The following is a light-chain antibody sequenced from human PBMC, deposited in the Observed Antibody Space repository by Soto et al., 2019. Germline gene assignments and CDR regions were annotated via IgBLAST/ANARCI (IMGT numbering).Light chain of an antibody. CDR3: AACCDRLSGSYV. V-gene: IGLV1-47*02. Sequence: QSVLTQPPSASGTPGQRVTISCSGSSSNIGSNYVYWYQQLPGTAPKLLIYSNNQRPSGVPDRFSGSKSGTSASLAISGLRSEDEAHYSCAACCDRLSGSYVFGTGTKVTVL. CDR2: SNN. J-gene: IGLJ1*01. CDR1: SSNIGSNY.